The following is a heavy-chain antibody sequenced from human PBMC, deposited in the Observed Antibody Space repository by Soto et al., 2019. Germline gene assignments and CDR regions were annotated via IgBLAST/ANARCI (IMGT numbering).Heavy chain of an antibody. CDR3: AIYHTSTAAQDYYYMDV. J-gene: IGHJ6*03. CDR2: IIPILGIA. V-gene: IGHV1-69*02. CDR1: GGTFSSYT. D-gene: IGHD6-25*01. Sequence: SVKVSCKASGGTFSSYTISWVRQAPGKGLEWMGRIIPILGIANYAQKFQGRVTITADKSTSTAYMELSSLRSEDTAVYYCAIYHTSTAAQDYYYMDVWGKGTTVTVSS.